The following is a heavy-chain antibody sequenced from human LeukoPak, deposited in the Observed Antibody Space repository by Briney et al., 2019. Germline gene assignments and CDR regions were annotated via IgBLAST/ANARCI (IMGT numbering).Heavy chain of an antibody. V-gene: IGHV3-7*01. J-gene: IGHJ4*02. D-gene: IGHD3-22*01. CDR3: AREPADYYDSTGYFDY. Sequence: GGSLRLSCAASGFTFSSYWMSWVRQAPGKGLEWVANIKQDGSEKYYVDSVKGRFTISRDNAKNSLYLQMNSLRAEDTAVYYCAREPADYYDSTGYFDYWGQGTLVTVSS. CDR2: IKQDGSEK. CDR1: GFTFSSYW.